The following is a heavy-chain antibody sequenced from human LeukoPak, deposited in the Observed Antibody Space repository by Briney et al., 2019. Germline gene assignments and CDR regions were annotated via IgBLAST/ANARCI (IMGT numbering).Heavy chain of an antibody. CDR2: IIPIFGTA. CDR1: GGTFSSYA. Sequence: ASVKVSCKASGGTFSSYAISWVRQAPGQGLEWMGGIIPIFGTANYAQKFQGRVTITTDESTSTAYMELSSLKSEDTAVYYCARGSTAMVTFFDYWGQGTLVTVSS. J-gene: IGHJ4*02. V-gene: IGHV1-69*05. CDR3: ARGSTAMVTFFDY. D-gene: IGHD5-18*01.